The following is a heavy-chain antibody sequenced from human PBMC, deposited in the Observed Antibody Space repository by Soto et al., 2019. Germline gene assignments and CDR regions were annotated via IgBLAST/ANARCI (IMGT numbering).Heavy chain of an antibody. CDR3: VREIRLDS. CDR1: EFNFNIYT. D-gene: IGHD4-17*01. CDR2: ISSASSYI. Sequence: VRLVESGGGLVKPGGSLRLSCAASEFNFNIYTMNWVRQAPGKGLEWLSSISSASSYIYYADSVKGRFTISRDNAKNLVFLQMNSLRAEDTAVYYCVREIRLDSWGQGTLVTVSS. J-gene: IGHJ4*02. V-gene: IGHV3-21*01.